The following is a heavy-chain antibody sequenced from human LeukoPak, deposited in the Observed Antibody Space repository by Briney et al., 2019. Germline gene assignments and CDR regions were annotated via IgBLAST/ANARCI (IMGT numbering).Heavy chain of an antibody. D-gene: IGHD3-10*01. J-gene: IGHJ3*02. V-gene: IGHV7-4-1*02. Sequence: GASVKVSCKASGYTFTSYAMNWVRQAPGQGLEWMGWINTNTGNPTYAQGFTGRFVFSLDTSVSTAYLQLSSLKAEDTAVYYCARTYYGSGNDAFDIWGQETMVTVSS. CDR1: GYTFTSYA. CDR3: ARTYYGSGNDAFDI. CDR2: INTNTGNP.